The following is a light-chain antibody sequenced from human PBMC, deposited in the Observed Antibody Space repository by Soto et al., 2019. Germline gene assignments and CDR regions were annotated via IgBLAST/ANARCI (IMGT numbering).Light chain of an antibody. J-gene: IGLJ1*01. CDR1: SSDIGNYNY. CDR3: SSFAGNYMYV. CDR2: DVY. Sequence: QSALAQPPSASGSPGQSVTISCTGTSSDIGNYNYVSWYQQYPGKAPKLMIYDVYKRPAGVPARFSGSKSGNTASLTVSGLQTEDEADYYCSSFAGNYMYVLGHGTKVT. V-gene: IGLV2-8*01.